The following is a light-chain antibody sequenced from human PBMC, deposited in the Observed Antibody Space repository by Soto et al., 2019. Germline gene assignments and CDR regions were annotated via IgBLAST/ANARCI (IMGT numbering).Light chain of an antibody. V-gene: IGLV2-8*01. CDR2: EVS. J-gene: IGLJ2*01. Sequence: QSVLTQPPSASGSPGQSVTISCTGTSSDVGGYNYVSWYQQHPGKAPKLMIYEVSKRPSGVPDRFSGSKSGSKASLTVSGLQAEDEADYYCSSYGGSNNLVFGGGTKLTVL. CDR3: SSYGGSNNLV. CDR1: SSDVGGYNY.